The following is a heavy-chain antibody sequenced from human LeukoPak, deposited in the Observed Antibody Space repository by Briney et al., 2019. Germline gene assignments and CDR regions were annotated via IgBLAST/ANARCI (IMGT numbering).Heavy chain of an antibody. CDR2: IGPDGGTT. J-gene: IGHJ4*02. D-gene: IGHD6-13*01. V-gene: IGHV3-64*01. CDR3: ARGAQLTDY. Sequence: GGSLRLSCAVSGFTFTNAWMNWVRQAPGKGLEYVSGIGPDGGTTYYAKSVKGRFTISRDNSKNMVYLQMGSLRADDMAVYYCARGAQLTDYWGQGTLVTVSS. CDR1: GFTFTNAW.